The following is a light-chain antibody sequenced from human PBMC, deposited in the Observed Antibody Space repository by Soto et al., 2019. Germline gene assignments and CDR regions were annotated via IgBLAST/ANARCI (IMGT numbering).Light chain of an antibody. J-gene: IGKJ1*01. CDR2: EAS. CDR1: QSIRSA. CDR3: QQYNYLWT. Sequence: DTQMTQSPSTLSASVGDRVTITCRAGQSIRSALAWYQQKPGKAPKLLIFEASSLQSGVPSRFSGSGSETEFTLTIISLQPDDFATYYCQQYNYLWTFGQGTKV. V-gene: IGKV1-5*03.